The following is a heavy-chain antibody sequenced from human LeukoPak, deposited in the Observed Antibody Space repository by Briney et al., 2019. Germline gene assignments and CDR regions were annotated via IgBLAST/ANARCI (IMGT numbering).Heavy chain of an antibody. D-gene: IGHD1-7*01. CDR2: IYYSGST. J-gene: IGHJ4*02. CDR1: GASINSHC. CDR3: ARITGTTGLNFDY. V-gene: IGHV4-59*05. Sequence: SETLSLTCTVSGASINSHCWSWFRQPPGKGLEWIGSIYYSGSTYYNPSLKSRVTISVDTSKNQFSLKLSSVTAADTAVYYCARITGTTGLNFDYWGQGTLVTVSS.